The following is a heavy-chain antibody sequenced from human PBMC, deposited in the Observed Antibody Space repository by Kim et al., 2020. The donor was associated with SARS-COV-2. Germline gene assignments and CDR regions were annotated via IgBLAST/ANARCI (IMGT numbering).Heavy chain of an antibody. CDR1: GGSISSSSYY. CDR2: IYYSGST. Sequence: SETLSLTCTVSGGSISSSSYYWGWIRQPPGKGLEWIGSIYYSGSTYYNPSLKSRVTISVDTSKNQFSLKLSSVTAADTAVYYCARDYDILASENWFDPWGQGTLVTVSS. D-gene: IGHD3-9*01. J-gene: IGHJ5*02. CDR3: ARDYDILASENWFDP. V-gene: IGHV4-39*01.